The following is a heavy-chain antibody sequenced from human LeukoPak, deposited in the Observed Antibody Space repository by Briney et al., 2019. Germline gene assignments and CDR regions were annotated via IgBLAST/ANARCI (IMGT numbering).Heavy chain of an antibody. CDR2: IQTTWRT. CDR1: GDSFTSTDYW. CDR3: ARRRHHFDSYAV. J-gene: IGHJ3*01. Sequence: SETLSLTCTVSGDSFTSTDYWWDWVRLPPGKGLEWSGAIQTTWRTFANPSLKSRVTISVDTSKKQFSLDLRSATAADTAVYYCARRRHHFDSYAVWGQGTRVTGSS. V-gene: IGHV4-39*01.